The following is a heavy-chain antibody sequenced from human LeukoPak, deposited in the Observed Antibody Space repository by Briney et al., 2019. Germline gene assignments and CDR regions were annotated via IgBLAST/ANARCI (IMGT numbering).Heavy chain of an antibody. CDR3: ARGGDPHYGMDV. CDR1: GGSISSSSYY. Sequence: PSETLSLTCTVSGGSISSSSYYWGWIRQPPGKGLEWIGSIYYSGSTNYNPSLKSRVTISVDTSKNQCSLRLSSVTAADTAVYYCARGGDPHYGMDVWGQGTTVTVSS. J-gene: IGHJ6*02. V-gene: IGHV4-39*07. D-gene: IGHD2-21*01. CDR2: IYYSGST.